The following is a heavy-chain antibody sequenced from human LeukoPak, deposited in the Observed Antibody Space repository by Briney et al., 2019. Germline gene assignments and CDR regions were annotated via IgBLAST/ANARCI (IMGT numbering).Heavy chain of an antibody. Sequence: SETLSLTCTVSGGSISSYYWSWIRQPPGKGLEWIGYIYYSGSTNYNPSLKSRVTISVDTSKNQFSLKLSSVTAADTAVYYCVGGPYCSSTSCYPTFYYYYYMDVWGKGTTVTVSS. J-gene: IGHJ6*03. V-gene: IGHV4-59*08. CDR1: GGSISSYY. CDR3: VGGPYCSSTSCYPTFYYYYYMDV. D-gene: IGHD2-2*01. CDR2: IYYSGST.